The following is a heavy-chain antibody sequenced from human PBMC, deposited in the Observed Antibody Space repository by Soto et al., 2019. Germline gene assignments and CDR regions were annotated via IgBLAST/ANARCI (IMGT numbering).Heavy chain of an antibody. Sequence: RLSCAASGFTFSSYAMSWVRQAPGKGLEWVSAISGSGGSTYYADSVKGRFTISRDNSKNTLYLQMNSLRAEDTAVYYCAKQALSGYDWPWYDYWGQGTLVTVSS. V-gene: IGHV3-23*01. D-gene: IGHD5-12*01. CDR3: AKQALSGYDWPWYDY. J-gene: IGHJ4*02. CDR1: GFTFSSYA. CDR2: ISGSGGST.